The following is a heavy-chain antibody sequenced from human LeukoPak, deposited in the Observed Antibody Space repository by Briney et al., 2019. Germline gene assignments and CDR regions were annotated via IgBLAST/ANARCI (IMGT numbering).Heavy chain of an antibody. D-gene: IGHD3-22*01. CDR3: ARRRYYDSSGYLE. V-gene: IGHV4-39*01. J-gene: IGHJ1*01. CDR2: IYYSGRT. Sequence: SETLSLTCTIFGDSVSRSDSYWDWIRQPRGKGLEWIGTIYYSGRTYYSPSLKSRVTLSVDMSNNQFSLTLSSVTAADTALYFCARRRYYDSSGYLEWGQGTLVTFSS. CDR1: GDSVSRSDSY.